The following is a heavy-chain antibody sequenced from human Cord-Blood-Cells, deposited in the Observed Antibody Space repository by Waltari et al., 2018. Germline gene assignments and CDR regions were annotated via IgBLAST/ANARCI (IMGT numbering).Heavy chain of an antibody. V-gene: IGHV3-33*01. CDR2: IWYDGSNK. Sequence: QVQLVESGGGVVQPGRSLRPSCAASGFPFSSYGMHWVRQAPGKGLELVAVIWYDGSNKYYADSVKGRFTISRDNSKNTLYLQMNSLRAEDTAVYYCARDWNYFDYWGQGTLVTVSS. D-gene: IGHD3-3*01. J-gene: IGHJ4*02. CDR3: ARDWNYFDY. CDR1: GFPFSSYG.